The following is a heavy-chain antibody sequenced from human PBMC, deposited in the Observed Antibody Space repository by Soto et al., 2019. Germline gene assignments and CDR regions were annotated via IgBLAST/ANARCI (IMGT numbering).Heavy chain of an antibody. J-gene: IGHJ5*02. Sequence: QVQLVESGGGVVQPGRSLRLSCAASGFTFSSYAMHWVRQAPGKGLEWVAVISYDGSNKYYADSVKGRFTISRDNSKNALYLQMNSLRAEDTAVYYRARDRGKGGNYGGWFDPWGQGTLVTVSS. D-gene: IGHD4-17*01. CDR1: GFTFSSYA. V-gene: IGHV3-30-3*01. CDR2: ISYDGSNK. CDR3: ARDRGKGGNYGGWFDP.